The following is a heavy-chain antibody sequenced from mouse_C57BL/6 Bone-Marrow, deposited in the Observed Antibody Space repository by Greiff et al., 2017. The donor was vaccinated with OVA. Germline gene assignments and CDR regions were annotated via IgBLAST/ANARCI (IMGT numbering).Heavy chain of an antibody. CDR3: ARISSGFAD. J-gene: IGHJ3*01. V-gene: IGHV1-50*01. D-gene: IGHD3-2*02. Sequence: VQLQQSGAELVKPGASVKLSCKASGYTFTSYWMQWVKQRPGQGLEWIGEIDPSDSYTNYNQKFKGKATLTVDTSSSSAYMQLSSLTSEDSAVYYCARISSGFADWGQGTLVTVSA. CDR2: IDPSDSYT. CDR1: GYTFTSYW.